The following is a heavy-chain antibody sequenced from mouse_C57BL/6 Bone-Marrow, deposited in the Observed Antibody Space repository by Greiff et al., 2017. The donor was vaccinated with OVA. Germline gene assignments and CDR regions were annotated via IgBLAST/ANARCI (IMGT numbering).Heavy chain of an antibody. CDR1: GFTFSDYG. Sequence: EVKVVESGGGLVKPGGSLKLSCAASGFTFSDYGMHWVRQAPEKGLEWVAYISSGSSTIYYADTVKGRFTISRDNAKNTLFLQMTSLRSEDTAMYYCARGTVVGYFDVWGTGTTVTVSS. D-gene: IGHD1-1*01. CDR3: ARGTVVGYFDV. CDR2: ISSGSSTI. V-gene: IGHV5-17*01. J-gene: IGHJ1*03.